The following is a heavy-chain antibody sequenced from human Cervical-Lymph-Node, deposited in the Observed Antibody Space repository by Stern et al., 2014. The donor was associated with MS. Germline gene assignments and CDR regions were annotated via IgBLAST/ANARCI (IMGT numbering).Heavy chain of an antibody. CDR1: GGTFSSYA. V-gene: IGHV1-69*01. J-gene: IGHJ5*02. CDR3: ARGGRRHIYDSSGYYH. Sequence: QVQLVQSGAEVKKPGSSVKVSCKASGGTFSSYAISWVRQAPGQGLEWMGGIIPICGTANYAQKFQGRVTITADESTSTAYMELSSLRSEYTAVYYCARGGRRHIYDSSGYYHWGQGTLVTVSS. CDR2: IIPICGTA. D-gene: IGHD3-22*01.